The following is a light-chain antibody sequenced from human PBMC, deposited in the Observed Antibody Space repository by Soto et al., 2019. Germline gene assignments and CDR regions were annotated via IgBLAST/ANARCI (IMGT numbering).Light chain of an antibody. Sequence: AIQMTQSPSSLSASVGDRVTINCWPSQGIGNDLGWYQHKPGKAPRLLIYAASNLQSGVPSRFSGSASGTDFTLTISSLQPEDSATYYCLQHYTYPRTFGQVTRWIS. CDR2: AAS. J-gene: IGKJ1*01. CDR3: LQHYTYPRT. CDR1: QGIGND. V-gene: IGKV1-6*01.